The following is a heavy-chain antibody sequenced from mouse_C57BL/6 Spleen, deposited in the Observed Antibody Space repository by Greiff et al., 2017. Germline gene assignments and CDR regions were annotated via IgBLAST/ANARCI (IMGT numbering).Heavy chain of an antibody. Sequence: EVQLQQSGPELVKPGASVKISCKASGYSFTGYYMNWVKQSPEKSLEWIGEINPSTGGTTYNQKFKTKATLAVDKSSSTAYMQLKSLTSEDSAVYYCARRYYGSSRYWYFDVWGTGTTVTVSS. CDR2: INPSTGGT. V-gene: IGHV1-42*01. J-gene: IGHJ1*03. CDR3: ARRYYGSSRYWYFDV. D-gene: IGHD1-1*01. CDR1: GYSFTGYY.